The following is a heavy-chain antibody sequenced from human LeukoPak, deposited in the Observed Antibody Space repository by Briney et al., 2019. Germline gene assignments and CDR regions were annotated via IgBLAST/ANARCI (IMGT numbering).Heavy chain of an antibody. Sequence: SETLSLTCAVSGGSISSSNWWSWDRQPPGKGLEWIGEIYHSGSTNYNPSLKSRVTISVDKSKNQFSLKLSSVTAADTAVYYCARGYGDYEFYYFDYWGQGTLVTVSS. V-gene: IGHV4-4*02. D-gene: IGHD4-17*01. J-gene: IGHJ4*02. CDR1: GGSISSSNW. CDR2: IYHSGST. CDR3: ARGYGDYEFYYFDY.